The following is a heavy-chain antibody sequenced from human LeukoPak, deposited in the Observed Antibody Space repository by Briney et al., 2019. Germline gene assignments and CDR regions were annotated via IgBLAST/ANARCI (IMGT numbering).Heavy chain of an antibody. Sequence: SETLSLTCTVSGGSTSSSNYYWGWIRQPPGKGLEWFGSIYYSGSTYYNPSLKSRVTISVDTSKNQFSLKLSSVTAADTAVYYCARHGWGDVPAAIFSVDYWGQGTLVTVSS. CDR2: IYYSGST. J-gene: IGHJ4*02. CDR3: ARHGWGDVPAAIFSVDY. CDR1: GGSTSSSNYY. D-gene: IGHD2-2*01. V-gene: IGHV4-39*01.